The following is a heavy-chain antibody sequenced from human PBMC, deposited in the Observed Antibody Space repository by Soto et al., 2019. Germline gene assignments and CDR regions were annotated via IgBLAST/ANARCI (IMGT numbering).Heavy chain of an antibody. D-gene: IGHD1-26*01. CDR2: ISGSGGST. Sequence: EVQLLESGGGLVQPGGSLRLSCAASGFTFSSYAMSWVRQAPGKGLEWVSAISGSGGSTYYADSVKGRFTISRDNSKNTLYLQMNSLRGEDTAVYYCAKGKLRGNYFDYWGQGTLVTVSS. J-gene: IGHJ4*02. CDR3: AKGKLRGNYFDY. CDR1: GFTFSSYA. V-gene: IGHV3-23*01.